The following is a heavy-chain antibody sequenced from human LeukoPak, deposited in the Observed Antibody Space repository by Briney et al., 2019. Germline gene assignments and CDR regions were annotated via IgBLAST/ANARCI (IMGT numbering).Heavy chain of an antibody. D-gene: IGHD6-19*01. Sequence: SETLSLTCAVYGGSFSGYYWSWIRQPPGKGLEWIGEINHSGSTNYNPSLKSRVTISVDTSKNHFSLKLSSVTAADTAVYYCATHSGWFRYYYYGKDVWGQGTTVTVSS. CDR2: INHSGST. V-gene: IGHV4-34*01. CDR3: ATHSGWFRYYYYGKDV. J-gene: IGHJ6*02. CDR1: GGSFSGYY.